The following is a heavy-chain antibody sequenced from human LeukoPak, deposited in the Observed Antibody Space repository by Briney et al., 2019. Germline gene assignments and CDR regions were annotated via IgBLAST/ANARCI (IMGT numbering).Heavy chain of an antibody. D-gene: IGHD3-9*01. CDR1: GGSISSSSYY. CDR3: ARSDILTGYYTY. V-gene: IGHV4-61*01. Sequence: SETLSLTCTVSGGSISSSSYYWSWIRQPPGKGLEWIGYIYYSGSTNYNPSLKSRVTISVDTSKNQFSLKLSSVTAADTAVYYCARSDILTGYYTYWGQGTLVTVSS. CDR2: IYYSGST. J-gene: IGHJ4*02.